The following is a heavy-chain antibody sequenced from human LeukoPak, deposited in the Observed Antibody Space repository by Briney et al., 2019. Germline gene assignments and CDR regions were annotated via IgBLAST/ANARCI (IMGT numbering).Heavy chain of an antibody. Sequence: SETLSLTCAVYGGSFSGYYWSWIRQPPGKGLECIGEINHSGSTNYNPSLKSRVTISVDTSKNQFSLKLSSVTAADTAVYYCARGLGRAVAGRNSAYVYWGQGTLVTVSS. CDR3: ARGLGRAVAGRNSAYVY. CDR1: GGSFSGYY. D-gene: IGHD6-19*01. J-gene: IGHJ4*02. V-gene: IGHV4-34*01. CDR2: INHSGST.